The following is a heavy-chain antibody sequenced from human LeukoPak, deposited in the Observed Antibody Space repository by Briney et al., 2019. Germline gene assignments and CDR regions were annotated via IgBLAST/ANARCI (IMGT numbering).Heavy chain of an antibody. D-gene: IGHD3-22*01. CDR2: ISGSGGST. V-gene: IGHV3-23*01. CDR1: GFTFSSYA. CDR3: AKDSTSGFYPGRAFDC. Sequence: TGGSLRLSCAASGFTFSSYAMSWVRQAPGKGLEWVSAISGSGGSTYYADSVKGRFTISRDNSKKTVHLQMNGLRVEDTAVYYCAKDSTSGFYPGRAFDCWGQGTLVTVSS. J-gene: IGHJ4*02.